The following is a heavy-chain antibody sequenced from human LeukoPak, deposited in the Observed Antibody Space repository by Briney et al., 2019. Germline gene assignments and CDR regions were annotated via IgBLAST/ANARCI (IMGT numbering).Heavy chain of an antibody. J-gene: IGHJ4*02. CDR3: AGGSGYALDY. D-gene: IGHD3-22*01. Sequence: SETLSLTCTVSGGSISSYYWSWIRQPPRKGLEWIGYIYYSGSTNYNPSLKSRVTISVDTSKNQFSLKLSSVTAADTAVYYCAGGSGYALDYWGQGTLVTVSS. V-gene: IGHV4-59*01. CDR2: IYYSGST. CDR1: GGSISSYY.